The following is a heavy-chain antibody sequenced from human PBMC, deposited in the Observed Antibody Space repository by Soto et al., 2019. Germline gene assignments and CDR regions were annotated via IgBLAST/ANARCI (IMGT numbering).Heavy chain of an antibody. Sequence: PGGSLRLSCVASGFTFSNYAMSWVRQAPGKGLEWVSGISDSGGRTNYADSVKGRFTISRGNSKNTLFLQMNSLRAEDTAVYYCARIPFDHVWGTDRYSPNFDYWGQGTQVTVSS. CDR2: ISDSGGRT. CDR3: ARIPFDHVWGTDRYSPNFDY. D-gene: IGHD3-16*02. J-gene: IGHJ4*02. V-gene: IGHV3-23*01. CDR1: GFTFSNYA.